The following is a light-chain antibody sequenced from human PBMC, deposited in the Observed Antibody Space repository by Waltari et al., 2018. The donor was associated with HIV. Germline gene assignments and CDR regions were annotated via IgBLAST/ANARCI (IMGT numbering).Light chain of an antibody. Sequence: QPVVTQEPSFTVSPGGTVILTCPPRAGVVNRGHCPYWFQQRPGQAPKTLICDSNTRYSWTPARFTGSFLGGKAALTLTGAQPEDDADYYCLLSYDGDVVFGGGTKLTVL. CDR1: AGVVNRGHC. J-gene: IGLJ2*01. V-gene: IGLV7-46*01. CDR3: LLSYDGDVV. CDR2: DSN.